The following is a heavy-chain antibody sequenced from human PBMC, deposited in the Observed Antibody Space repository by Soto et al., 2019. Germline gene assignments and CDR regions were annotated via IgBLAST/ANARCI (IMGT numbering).Heavy chain of an antibody. Sequence: QITLKESGPTLVKPTQTLTLTCTFSGFSLSTSGVGVGWIRQPPGKALEWLALIYWDDDKRYSPSLKSRLTITKDTSKNQVVLTMTNMDTVDTATYYCAHRLDSNAQFDYWGQGTLVTVSS. CDR3: AHRLDSNAQFDY. CDR1: GFSLSTSGVG. D-gene: IGHD6-13*01. CDR2: IYWDDDK. J-gene: IGHJ4*02. V-gene: IGHV2-5*02.